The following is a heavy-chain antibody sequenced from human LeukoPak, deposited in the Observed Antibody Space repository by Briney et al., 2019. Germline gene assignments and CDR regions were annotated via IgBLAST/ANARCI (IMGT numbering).Heavy chain of an antibody. CDR1: GGSISSSSYY. D-gene: IGHD6-13*01. Sequence: SETLSLTCTVSGGSISSSSYYWGWIRQPPGKGLEWIGEINHSGSTNYNPSLKSRVTISVDTSKNQFSLKLSSVTAADTAVYYCARGLGSSSWNRLYYYYYGMDVWGQGTTVTVSS. CDR2: INHSGST. CDR3: ARGLGSSSWNRLYYYYYGMDV. J-gene: IGHJ6*02. V-gene: IGHV4-39*07.